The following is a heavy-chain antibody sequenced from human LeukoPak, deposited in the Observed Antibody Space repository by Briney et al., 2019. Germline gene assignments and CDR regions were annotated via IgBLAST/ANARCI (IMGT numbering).Heavy chain of an antibody. Sequence: SETLSLTCTISGDSISSSRYYWGWIRPPPGTGLEWVGDIYYRGSTYYNPSLKSRVSIPIDTSNNQFSPTLNSVTAADTALYFCARRRYYDSTGYLDWGQGTLVTVSS. CDR3: ARRRYYDSTGYLD. V-gene: IGHV4-39*01. D-gene: IGHD3-22*01. CDR2: IYYRGST. J-gene: IGHJ1*01. CDR1: GDSISSSRYY.